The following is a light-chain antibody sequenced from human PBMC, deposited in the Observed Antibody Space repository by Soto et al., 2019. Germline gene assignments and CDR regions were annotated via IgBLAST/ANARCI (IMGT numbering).Light chain of an antibody. V-gene: IGKV3-15*01. CDR2: GAS. CDR1: QSVRSN. J-gene: IGKJ1*01. Sequence: EIVMTQSPVTLSVSPGERATLSCRASQSVRSNLAWYQQKPGQAPRLLIYGASTRATGIPARFSGSGSGTEFTLTISSLQSEDFAVYYCQQYNNWPPHTFGQGTKVDIK. CDR3: QQYNNWPPHT.